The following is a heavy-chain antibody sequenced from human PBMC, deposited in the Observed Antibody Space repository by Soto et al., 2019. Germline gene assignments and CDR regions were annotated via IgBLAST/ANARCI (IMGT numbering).Heavy chain of an antibody. CDR3: ASTTRQVAATPTGAFDI. J-gene: IGHJ3*02. Sequence: QVQLVQSGAEVKQPGSSVKVSCKASGGTFSSYAISWVRQAPGQGLEWMGGIIPIFGTANYAQKFQGRVTITADKSTSTASMELSSLRSEDTAVYYCASTTRQVAATPTGAFDIWGQGTMVTVSS. CDR1: GGTFSSYA. D-gene: IGHD2-15*01. V-gene: IGHV1-69*06. CDR2: IIPIFGTA.